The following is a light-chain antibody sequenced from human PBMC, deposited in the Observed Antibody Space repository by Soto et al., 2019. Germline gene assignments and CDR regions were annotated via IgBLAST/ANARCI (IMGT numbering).Light chain of an antibody. V-gene: IGLV3-21*02. Sequence: SSELTQPPSVSVAPGQTARIACGGNNIGTKSVHWYQQKPGQAPVLVVYDDSDRPSGIPERFSGSNSGNTATLTITRVEAGDEADYHCQVWDSSSDHRVVFGGGTKVTVL. CDR1: NIGTKS. CDR3: QVWDSSSDHRVV. CDR2: DDS. J-gene: IGLJ2*01.